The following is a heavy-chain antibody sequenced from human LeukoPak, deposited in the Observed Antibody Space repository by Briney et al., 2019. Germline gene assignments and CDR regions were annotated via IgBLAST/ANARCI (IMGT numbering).Heavy chain of an antibody. CDR2: ISGSGGST. J-gene: IGHJ4*02. Sequence: GGSLRLSCAASGFTFSSYAMSWVRQAPGKGLEWVSAISGSGGSTYYADSVKGRFTISRDNSKNTLYLQMNSLRAEDTAVYYCAKGLIKRLGELSSYWGQGTLVTVSS. V-gene: IGHV3-23*01. CDR1: GFTFSSYA. CDR3: AKGLIKRLGELSSY. D-gene: IGHD3-16*02.